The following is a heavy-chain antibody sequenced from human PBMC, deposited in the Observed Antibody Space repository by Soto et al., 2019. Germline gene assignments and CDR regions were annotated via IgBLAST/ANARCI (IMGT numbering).Heavy chain of an antibody. CDR1: GFTFSSYS. CDR3: ARKGYGDYGGMDV. CDR2: ISNSRSYI. V-gene: IGHV3-21*01. D-gene: IGHD4-17*01. Sequence: EVQLVQSGGGLVKPGGSLRLSCAASGFTFSSYSMNWVRLAPGKGLEWVSSISNSRSYIYYADSVKGRVTISRDNAKDSLYLQMSSLRAEDTAVYYCARKGYGDYGGMDVWGQGTTVTVSS. J-gene: IGHJ6*02.